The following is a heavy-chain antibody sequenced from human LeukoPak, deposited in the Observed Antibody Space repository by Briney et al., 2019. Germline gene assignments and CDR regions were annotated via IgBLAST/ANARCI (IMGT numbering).Heavy chain of an antibody. V-gene: IGHV3-30-3*01. CDR3: AREPDYYDSSGYLLTMYYFDY. J-gene: IGHJ4*02. CDR1: GFTFSSYW. Sequence: GGSLRLSCAASGFTFSSYWMSWVRQAPGKGLEWVAVISYDGSNKYYADSVKGRFTISRDNSKNTLYLQMNSLRAEDTAVYYCAREPDYYDSSGYLLTMYYFDYWGQGTLVTVSS. D-gene: IGHD3-22*01. CDR2: ISYDGSNK.